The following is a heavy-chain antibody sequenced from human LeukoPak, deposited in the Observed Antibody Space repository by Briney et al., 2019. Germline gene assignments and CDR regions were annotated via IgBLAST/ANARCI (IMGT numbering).Heavy chain of an antibody. J-gene: IGHJ4*02. CDR2: IYYSGST. CDR3: ARASTYCYFDY. Sequence: SETLSLTCTVSGGSISSYYWSWIRQPPGKGLEWIEYIYYSGSTNYNPSLKSRVTISVDTSKNQFSLKLSSVTAADTAVYYCARASTYCYFDYWGQGTLVTVSS. D-gene: IGHD2-15*01. V-gene: IGHV4-59*01. CDR1: GGSISSYY.